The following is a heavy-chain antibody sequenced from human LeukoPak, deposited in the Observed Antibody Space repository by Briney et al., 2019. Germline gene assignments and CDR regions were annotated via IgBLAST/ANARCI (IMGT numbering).Heavy chain of an antibody. CDR3: VRSEMGGYTFDY. CDR2: INYSGST. D-gene: IGHD5-24*01. CDR1: GGXISNYY. V-gene: IGHV4-59*01. J-gene: IGHJ4*02. Sequence: SETLSLTCTVSGGXISNYYWTWIRQPPGKGREWIGYINYSGSTNYNPSLKSRVTISVDRSKNQFSLNLSSVTAADTAVYYCVRSEMGGYTFDYWGQGTLVTVSS.